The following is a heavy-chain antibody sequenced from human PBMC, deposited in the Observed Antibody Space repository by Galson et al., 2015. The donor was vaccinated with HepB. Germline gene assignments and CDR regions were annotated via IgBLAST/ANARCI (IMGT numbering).Heavy chain of an antibody. Sequence: FLRLSCAASGFTFSSYAMHWVRQAPGKGLEWVAVISYDGSNKYYADSVKGRFTISRDNSKNTLYLQMNSLRVEDTAVYYCASDKSYKGDILRDYFDYWGQGTLVTVSS. D-gene: IGHD3-9*01. CDR1: GFTFSSYA. V-gene: IGHV3-30-3*01. CDR3: ASDKSYKGDILRDYFDY. J-gene: IGHJ4*02. CDR2: ISYDGSNK.